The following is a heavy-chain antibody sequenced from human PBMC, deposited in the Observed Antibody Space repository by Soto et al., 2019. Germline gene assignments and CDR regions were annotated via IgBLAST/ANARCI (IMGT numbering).Heavy chain of an antibody. J-gene: IGHJ4*02. CDR3: ARGGSGWYSDY. V-gene: IGHV1-69*13. CDR1: GGTFSSYA. Sequence: SVKVSCKASGGTFSSYAISWVRQAPGQGLEWMGGIIPIFGTANYAQKFQGRVTITADASTSTAYMELRSLRSDDTAVYYCARGGSGWYSDYWGQGTLVTVSS. D-gene: IGHD6-19*01. CDR2: IIPIFGTA.